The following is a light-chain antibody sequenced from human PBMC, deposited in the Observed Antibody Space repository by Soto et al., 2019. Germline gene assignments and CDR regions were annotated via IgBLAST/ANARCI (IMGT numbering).Light chain of an antibody. CDR2: DAS. Sequence: EIVMTQSPVTLSVSPGEGASLSCRASQSVRSKLVWYPQIPDQPPRLLMYDASTRATGIPARFSGSGSGTEFTLTISRLQSEDFAVYYCQQYNNWPITFGQGTRLEIK. V-gene: IGKV3-15*01. CDR1: QSVRSK. CDR3: QQYNNWPIT. J-gene: IGKJ5*01.